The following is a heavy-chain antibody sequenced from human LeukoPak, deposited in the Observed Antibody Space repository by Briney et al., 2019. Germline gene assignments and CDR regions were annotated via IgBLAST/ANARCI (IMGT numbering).Heavy chain of an antibody. CDR2: IYYSGST. J-gene: IGHJ4*02. CDR1: GGSISSYY. V-gene: IGHV4-59*01. Sequence: SETLSLTCTVSGGSISSYYWSWIRQPPGKGLEWIGYIYYSGSTNYNPSLKSRVTISVDTSKNQFSLKLSSVTAADTAVYYCAREGDTVVTGYFDYWGQGTLVTVSS. D-gene: IGHD4-23*01. CDR3: AREGDTVVTGYFDY.